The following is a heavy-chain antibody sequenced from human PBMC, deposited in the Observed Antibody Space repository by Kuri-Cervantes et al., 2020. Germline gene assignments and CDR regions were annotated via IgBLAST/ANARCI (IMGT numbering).Heavy chain of an antibody. V-gene: IGHV3-23*01. CDR3: AKRSKAVAGLSTPYYFDY. J-gene: IGHJ4*02. CDR1: GGSISSGGYY. D-gene: IGHD6-19*01. Sequence: GGSLRLSCTVSGGSISSGGYYWSWVRQAPGKGLEWVSAISGSGGSTYYADSVKGRFTISRDNSKNTLYLQMNSLRAEDTAVYYCAKRSKAVAGLSTPYYFDYWGQGTLVTVSS. CDR2: ISGSGGST.